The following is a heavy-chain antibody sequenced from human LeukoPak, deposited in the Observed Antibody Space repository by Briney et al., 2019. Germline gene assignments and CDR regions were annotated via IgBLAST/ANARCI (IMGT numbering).Heavy chain of an antibody. CDR2: IYPGDSDT. CDR1: GYSFTSYW. V-gene: IGHV5-51*01. J-gene: IGHJ5*02. CDR3: ARQEYCSGGSCYTWFGP. Sequence: GESLKISCKGSGYSFTSYWIGWVRQMPGKGLEWMGIIYPGDSDTRYSPSFQGQVTISADKSISTAYLQWSSLKASDTAMYYCARQEYCSGGSCYTWFGPWGQRTLVTVSS. D-gene: IGHD2-15*01.